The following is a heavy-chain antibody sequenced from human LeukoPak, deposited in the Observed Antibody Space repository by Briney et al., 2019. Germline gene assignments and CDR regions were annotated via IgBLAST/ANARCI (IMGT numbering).Heavy chain of an antibody. CDR3: ARGRTAQPGYNWFDP. D-gene: IGHD1-14*01. Sequence: PSETLSLTCAVYGGSSSGYYWSWIRQPPGKGLEWIGEINHSGSTNYNPSLKSRVTISVDTSKNQFSLKLSSVTAADTAVYYCARGRTAQPGYNWFDPWGQGTLVTVSS. CDR2: INHSGST. CDR1: GGSSSGYY. J-gene: IGHJ5*02. V-gene: IGHV4-34*01.